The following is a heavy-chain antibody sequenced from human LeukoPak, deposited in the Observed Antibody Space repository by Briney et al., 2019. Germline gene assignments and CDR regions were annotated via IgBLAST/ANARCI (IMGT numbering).Heavy chain of an antibody. V-gene: IGHV1-8*01. D-gene: IGHD2-8*02. Sequence: ASVKVSCKASGYTFTSYDINWVRQATGQGLEWMGWMNPNSGNTGYARKFQGRVTMTRNTSISTAYMELSSLRSEDTAVYYCARESVLDQGVYFDYWGQGTLVTVSS. CDR1: GYTFTSYD. CDR2: MNPNSGNT. CDR3: ARESVLDQGVYFDY. J-gene: IGHJ4*02.